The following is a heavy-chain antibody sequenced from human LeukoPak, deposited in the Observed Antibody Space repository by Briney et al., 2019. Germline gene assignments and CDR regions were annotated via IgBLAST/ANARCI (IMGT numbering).Heavy chain of an antibody. Sequence: SESLSLTCTVSGGSISISSYYWGWVRQPPGNGLECIGSIYESGSTYYNPSLKNRVTISVDTSKNQCSLKMSPVTAADTAVYYCARGSSYCSSTRCPTGLLAPWGQGTLLTVSS. J-gene: IGHJ5*02. CDR1: GGSISISSYY. V-gene: IGHV4-39*01. CDR3: ARGSSYCSSTRCPTGLLAP. D-gene: IGHD2-2*01. CDR2: IYESGST.